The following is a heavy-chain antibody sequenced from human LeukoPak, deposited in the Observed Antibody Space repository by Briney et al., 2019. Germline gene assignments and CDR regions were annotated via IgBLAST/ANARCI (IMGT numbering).Heavy chain of an antibody. CDR1: GYTFTGYY. J-gene: IGHJ3*02. CDR3: ARGQTTDAFDI. Sequence: SVKVSCKASGYTFTGYYMHWVRQAPGQGLEWMGMIIPILGIANYAQKFQGRVTITADKSTSTAYMELSSLRSEDTAVYYCARGQTTDAFDIWGQGTMVTVSS. V-gene: IGHV1-69*04. D-gene: IGHD1/OR15-1a*01. CDR2: IIPILGIA.